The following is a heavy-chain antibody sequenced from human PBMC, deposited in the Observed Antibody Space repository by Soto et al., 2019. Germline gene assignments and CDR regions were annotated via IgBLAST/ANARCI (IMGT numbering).Heavy chain of an antibody. CDR2: ISYSGST. V-gene: IGHV4-59*11. CDR3: ARADPDASVGY. J-gene: IGHJ4*02. CDR1: GGSMSSHY. Sequence: SETLSLTCTVSGGSMSSHYWTWLRQPPGKGLEWIGYISYSGSTYYNPSLKSRVTISADTSRNQFSLKLSSVIAADTAVYYCARADPDASVGYWGQGTLVTVS. D-gene: IGHD3-16*01.